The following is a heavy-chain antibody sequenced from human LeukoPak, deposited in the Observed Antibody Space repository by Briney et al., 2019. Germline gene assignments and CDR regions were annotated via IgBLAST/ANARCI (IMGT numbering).Heavy chain of an antibody. CDR2: IRYDGSNK. J-gene: IGHJ5*02. Sequence: LAGGSLRLSCAASGFTFSSYGMHWVRQAPDKGLEWVAFIRYDGSNKHYADSVKGRFTISRDNSKNTLYLQMNSLRADDTAVYYCAKGYWSGYTFDSWFDPWGQGTLVTVSS. CDR1: GFTFSSYG. CDR3: AKGYWSGYTFDSWFDP. V-gene: IGHV3-30*02. D-gene: IGHD3-3*01.